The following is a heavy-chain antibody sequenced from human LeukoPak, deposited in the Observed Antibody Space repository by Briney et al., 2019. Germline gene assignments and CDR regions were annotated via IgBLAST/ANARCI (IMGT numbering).Heavy chain of an antibody. CDR3: AKDYQQQLAN. CDR2: IRYDGSNK. V-gene: IGHV3-30*02. D-gene: IGHD6-13*01. J-gene: IGHJ4*02. CDR1: GFTFSSYG. Sequence: TGGSLRLSCAASGFTFSSYGMHWVRQAPGKGLERVAFIRYDGSNKYYADSVKGRFTISRDNSKNTLYLQMNSLRAEDTAVYYCAKDYQQQLANWGQGTLVTVSS.